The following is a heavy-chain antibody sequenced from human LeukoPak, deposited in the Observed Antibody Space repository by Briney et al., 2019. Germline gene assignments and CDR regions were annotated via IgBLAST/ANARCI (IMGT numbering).Heavy chain of an antibody. J-gene: IGHJ4*02. CDR2: INQDGSKE. V-gene: IGHV3-7*01. CDR1: GFAFSDYW. Sequence: GGSLRLPCAASGFAFSDYWMTWVRQAPGKGLEWVAHINQDGSKEHYMDSVKARFTISRDNAKNSLSLQMNSLRVEDTAVYYCVRDGGVSGYDLLDYWGQGTLVTVSS. CDR3: VRDGGVSGYDLLDY. D-gene: IGHD5-12*01.